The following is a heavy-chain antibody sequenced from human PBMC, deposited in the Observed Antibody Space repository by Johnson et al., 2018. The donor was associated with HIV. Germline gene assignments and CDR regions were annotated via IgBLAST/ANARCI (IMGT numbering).Heavy chain of an antibody. Sequence: EVQLVESGGGVVPPGGSLRLSCAASGFSFDEDDMSWVRQSPGKGLEWVSGINWSGDTTGYADSVKGRFTISRDNVKNSLFLQMNSLRAEDTALYHCAKDIIEYSISFGAFDIWGQGTVVTVSS. V-gene: IGHV3-20*01. CDR2: INWSGDTT. J-gene: IGHJ3*02. CDR3: AKDIIEYSISFGAFDI. D-gene: IGHD2-2*01. CDR1: GFSFDEDD.